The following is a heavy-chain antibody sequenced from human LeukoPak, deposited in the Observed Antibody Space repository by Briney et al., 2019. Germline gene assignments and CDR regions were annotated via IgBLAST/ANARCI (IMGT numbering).Heavy chain of an antibody. Sequence: GRSLRLSCAASGFTFSSYAMHWVRQAPGRGLEWVAVIASDGRDKPCTDSVKGRFTISRDNSKNTLYLQMNSLRAEDTAVYYCAKFYDILTGYFDYWGQGTLVTVSS. V-gene: IGHV3-30*18. CDR2: IASDGRDK. D-gene: IGHD3-9*01. CDR3: AKFYDILTGYFDY. CDR1: GFTFSSYA. J-gene: IGHJ4*02.